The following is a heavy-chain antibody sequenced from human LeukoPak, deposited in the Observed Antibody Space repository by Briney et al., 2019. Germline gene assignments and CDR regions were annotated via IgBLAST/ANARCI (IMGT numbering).Heavy chain of an antibody. V-gene: IGHV3-48*01. CDR3: ARDLWELPYP. CDR2: ISSSSSTI. D-gene: IGHD1-26*01. CDR1: GFTFSSYS. Sequence: PGGSLRLSCAASGFTFSSYSMNWARQAPGKGLEWVSYISSSSSTIYYADSVKGRFTISRDNAKNSLYLQMNSLRAEDTAVYYCARDLWELPYPWGQGTLVTVSS. J-gene: IGHJ5*02.